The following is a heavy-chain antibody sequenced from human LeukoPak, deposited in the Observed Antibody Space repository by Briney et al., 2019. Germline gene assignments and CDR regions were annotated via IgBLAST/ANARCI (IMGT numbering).Heavy chain of an antibody. V-gene: IGHV4-34*01. Sequence: SETLSLTCAVYGESFSGYYWTWIRQPPGKGLEWIGEINHSGSTNYNPSLKSRVTISVDTSKNQFSMKLSSVTAADTAVYYCAKGAGPPWFDPWGQGTLVTVSS. J-gene: IGHJ5*02. CDR2: INHSGST. CDR1: GESFSGYY. CDR3: AKGAGPPWFDP. D-gene: IGHD6-19*01.